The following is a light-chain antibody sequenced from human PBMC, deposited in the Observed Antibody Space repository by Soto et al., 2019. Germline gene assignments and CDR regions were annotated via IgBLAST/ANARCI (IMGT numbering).Light chain of an antibody. J-gene: IGKJ4*01. Sequence: DIQMTQSPSSLSASVGDRVTITCQASQDVSNYLSWYQQKPGKAPKLLIYAASNLETGVPLRFSGSGFGTPFTVTISSLQPEDIATYYCQHYDNLPFTFGGGSNVEIK. CDR1: QDVSNY. CDR2: AAS. V-gene: IGKV1-33*01. CDR3: QHYDNLPFT.